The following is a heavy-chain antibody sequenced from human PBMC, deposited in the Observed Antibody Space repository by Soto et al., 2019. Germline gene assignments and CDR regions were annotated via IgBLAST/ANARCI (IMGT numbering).Heavy chain of an antibody. CDR1: GYTFTTYG. D-gene: IGHD2-15*01. CDR2: ISAYNGYT. V-gene: IGHV1-18*04. CDR3: ARDLSGGGELLIF. J-gene: IGHJ4*02. Sequence: QVQLVQSGAEVKKPGASVKVSCKTSGYTFTTYGIAWVRQAPGQGLEWMGWISAYNGYTNYTQKFQGRLTMTTDTSTRTAYTDRRSLRSDDTAVYYGARDLSGGGELLIFWGQGTLGTVAS.